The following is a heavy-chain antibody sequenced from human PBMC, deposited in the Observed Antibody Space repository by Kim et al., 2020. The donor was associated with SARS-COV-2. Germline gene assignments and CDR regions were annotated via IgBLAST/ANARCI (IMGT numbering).Heavy chain of an antibody. D-gene: IGHD3-16*01. CDR2: SSI. V-gene: IGHV3-74*01. CDR3: ARSLHSYFDY. Sequence: SSISYADSVKGRFTISRDNARNTLYLQMNSVTAEDTALYYCARSLHSYFDYWGQGTLVTVSS. J-gene: IGHJ4*02.